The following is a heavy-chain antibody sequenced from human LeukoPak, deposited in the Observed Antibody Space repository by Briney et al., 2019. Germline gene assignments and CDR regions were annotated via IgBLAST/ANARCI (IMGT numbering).Heavy chain of an antibody. CDR3: ARDLTERKYYIAL. J-gene: IGHJ5*02. V-gene: IGHV3-30*02. Sequence: PGGSLRLSCAASGFTFSSFGMHWVRQAPGEGLEWVAYIGYSGSDIYYADSVKGRFTISRDNSKNTVHLQLSSLRAADTALYSCARDLTERKYYIALWGKGTLVTVSS. CDR2: IGYSGSDI. D-gene: IGHD2/OR15-2a*01. CDR1: GFTFSSFG.